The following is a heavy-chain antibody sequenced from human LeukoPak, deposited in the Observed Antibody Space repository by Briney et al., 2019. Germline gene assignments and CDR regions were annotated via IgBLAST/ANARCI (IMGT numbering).Heavy chain of an antibody. V-gene: IGHV3-23*01. J-gene: IGHJ3*02. D-gene: IGHD3-22*01. CDR3: AREPQGDSSGYDAFDI. CDR2: ISGSGGST. Sequence: GRSLRLSCAASGFTFSSYAMSWVRQAPGKGLEWVSAISGSGGSTYYADSVKGRFTLSRDNSKNTLFLQMNSLRAEDTAVYYCAREPQGDSSGYDAFDIWGQGTMVTVSS. CDR1: GFTFSSYA.